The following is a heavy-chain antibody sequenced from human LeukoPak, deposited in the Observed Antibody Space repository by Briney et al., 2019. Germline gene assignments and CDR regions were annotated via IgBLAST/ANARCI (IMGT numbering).Heavy chain of an antibody. CDR1: GGSFSGYY. V-gene: IGHV4-34*01. D-gene: IGHD5-18*01. CDR3: ARGPRRGYSYGYVGGAWFDH. CDR2: INHSGST. Sequence: PSETLSLTCAVYGGSFSGYYWSWIRQPPGKGLEWIGEINHSGSTNYNPSLKSRVTISVDPSKNQFSLKLSSVTAADTAVYYCARGPRRGYSYGYVGGAWFDHWGQGTLVTVSS. J-gene: IGHJ5*02.